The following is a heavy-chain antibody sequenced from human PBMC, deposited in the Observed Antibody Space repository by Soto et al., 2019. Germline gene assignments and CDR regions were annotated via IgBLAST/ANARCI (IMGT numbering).Heavy chain of an antibody. Sequence: GGSLRLSCGASGFSFYTSWVNWVRKAPGMGLEWVANIKPDGSQKWYVDSVKGRFTISRDNAKKSLYLQMNSLRAEDTAVYYCARGDYYDSSGPFSDAFDIWGQGTMVTVSS. CDR3: ARGDYYDSSGPFSDAFDI. J-gene: IGHJ3*02. D-gene: IGHD3-22*01. CDR1: GFSFYTSW. CDR2: IKPDGSQK. V-gene: IGHV3-7*04.